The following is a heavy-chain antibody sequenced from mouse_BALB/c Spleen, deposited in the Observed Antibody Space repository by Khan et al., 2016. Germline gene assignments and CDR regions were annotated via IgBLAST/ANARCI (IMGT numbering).Heavy chain of an antibody. V-gene: IGHV1-63*02. CDR2: IYLGGGYS. D-gene: IGHD2-13*01. J-gene: IGHJ4*01. CDR3: ARGVYYGDYVGAMGY. CDR1: GYTFTDYW. Sequence: QVQLQQSGAELVRPGTSVKMSCKAAGYTFTDYWLNWVKQRPGHGLEWIGDIYLGGGYSNYNEKFKGKAKLTADTSSSTAYMHLSSLTSEDSAIYYCARGVYYGDYVGAMGYWGQGTAVTVSA.